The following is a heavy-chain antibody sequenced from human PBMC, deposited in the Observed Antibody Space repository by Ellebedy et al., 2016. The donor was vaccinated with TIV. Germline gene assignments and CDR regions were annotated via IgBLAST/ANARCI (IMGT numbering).Heavy chain of an antibody. CDR3: ARVNGLLWFGELYYYYGMDV. Sequence: GSLRLSXAVYGGSFSGYYWSWIRQPPGKGLEWIGEINHSGSTNYNPSLKSRVTISVDTSKNQFSLKLSSVTAADTAVYYCARVNGLLWFGELYYYYGMDVWGQGTTVTVSS. D-gene: IGHD3-10*01. J-gene: IGHJ6*02. CDR1: GGSFSGYY. CDR2: INHSGST. V-gene: IGHV4-34*01.